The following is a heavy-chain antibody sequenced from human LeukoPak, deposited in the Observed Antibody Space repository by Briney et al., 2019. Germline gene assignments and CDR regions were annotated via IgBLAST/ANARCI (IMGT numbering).Heavy chain of an antibody. D-gene: IGHD2-8*02. CDR2: VYPEDREK. J-gene: IGHJ3*02. CDR3: ATNAGGISAFFDI. CDR1: GYTFTDYY. V-gene: IGHV1-69-2*01. Sequence: ASVKVSCKVSGYTFTDYYMHWVQQAPGKGLEWMGLVYPEDREKIYAEKFQDRVTITADTSTDTAYMELSSLRSEDTAVYYCATNAGGISAFFDIWGQGTMVTVSS.